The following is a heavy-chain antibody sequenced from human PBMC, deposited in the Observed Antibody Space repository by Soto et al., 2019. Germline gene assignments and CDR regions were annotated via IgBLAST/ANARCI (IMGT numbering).Heavy chain of an antibody. D-gene: IGHD1-1*01. Sequence: QVQLVESGGGVVQPGRSLRLSCAASGFTFSSYAMHWVRQAPGKGLEWVAVISYDGSNKYYADSVKGRFTISRDNSKNTLYLQMNSLRAEDTAVDYCARERFRYNWHDFPDYCYGMDVWGQGTTVTVSS. V-gene: IGHV3-30-3*01. CDR2: ISYDGSNK. CDR3: ARERFRYNWHDFPDYCYGMDV. J-gene: IGHJ6*02. CDR1: GFTFSSYA.